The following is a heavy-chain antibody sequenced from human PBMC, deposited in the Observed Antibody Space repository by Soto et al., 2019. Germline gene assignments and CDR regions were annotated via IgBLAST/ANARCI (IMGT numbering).Heavy chain of an antibody. CDR3: VMVANYVTPTPQDV. D-gene: IGHD3-16*01. J-gene: IGHJ6*02. Sequence: QVQLVQSGDEVKKPGASVKVSCKASGYIFVNYGIAWVRQAPGQGLEWMGWISPYTGNTHSATKVHGRLTMTTDTSTSTAYMDLGRLTSDDPAVYYCVMVANYVTPTPQDVWGQGTTVTVSS. V-gene: IGHV1-18*01. CDR2: ISPYTGNT. CDR1: GYIFVNYG.